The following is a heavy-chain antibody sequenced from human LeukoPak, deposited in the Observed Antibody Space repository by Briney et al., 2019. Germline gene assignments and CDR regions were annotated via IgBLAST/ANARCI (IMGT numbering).Heavy chain of an antibody. CDR3: ARDFYTTTVGWFDP. CDR2: ISAYNGNT. J-gene: IGHJ5*02. D-gene: IGHD4-11*01. CDR1: GYTFTGYY. V-gene: IGHV1-18*04. Sequence: GASVKVSCKASGYTFTGYYMHWVRQAPGQGLEWMGWISAYNGNTNYAQKLQGRVTMTTDTSTSTAYMELRSLRSDDTAVYYCARDFYTTTVGWFDPWGQGTLVTVSS.